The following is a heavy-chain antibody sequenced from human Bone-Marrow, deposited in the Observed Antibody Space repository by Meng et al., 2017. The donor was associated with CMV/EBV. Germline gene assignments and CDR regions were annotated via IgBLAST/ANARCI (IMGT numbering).Heavy chain of an antibody. V-gene: IGHV3-23*01. CDR1: GFTFSSYA. CDR2: ISGSGGST. Sequence: GESLKISCAASGFTFSSYAMSWVRQAPGKGLEWVSAISGSGGSTYYADSVKGRFTISRDNSKNTLYLQMNSLRAEDTAVYYCAKDNLDWGLEIGYCSSTSCATFDYWGQGTLVTVPS. CDR3: AKDNLDWGLEIGYCSSTSCATFDY. J-gene: IGHJ4*02. D-gene: IGHD2-2*01.